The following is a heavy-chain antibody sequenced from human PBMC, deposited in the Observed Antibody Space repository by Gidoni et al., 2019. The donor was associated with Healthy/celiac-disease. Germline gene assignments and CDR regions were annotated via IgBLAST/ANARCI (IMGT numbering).Heavy chain of an antibody. CDR3: ARHFKWATISD. Sequence: QLQLQESGPGLVKPSETLSLTCTVSGGSISSSRYYWGWIRQPPGKGLEWIGSIYYSGSTYYTPSLKSRVTISVDTSKNQFSLKLSSVTAADTAVYYCARHFKWATISDWGQGTLVTVSS. CDR1: GGSISSSRYY. CDR2: IYYSGST. J-gene: IGHJ4*02. D-gene: IGHD5-12*01. V-gene: IGHV4-39*01.